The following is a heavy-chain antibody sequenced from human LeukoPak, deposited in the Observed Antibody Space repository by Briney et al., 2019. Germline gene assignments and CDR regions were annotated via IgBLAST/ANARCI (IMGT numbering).Heavy chain of an antibody. J-gene: IGHJ6*02. V-gene: IGHV3-7*03. CDR3: ARGGGLDV. CDR1: GFTFSSYW. Sequence: GGSLRLSCAASGFTFSSYWLNWARQAPGKGLEWVASINHNGNVNYYVDSVEGRFTISRDNAKNSLYLQMSNLRAEDTAVYFCARGGGLDVWGQGATVTVSS. CDR2: INHNGNVN. D-gene: IGHD3-16*01.